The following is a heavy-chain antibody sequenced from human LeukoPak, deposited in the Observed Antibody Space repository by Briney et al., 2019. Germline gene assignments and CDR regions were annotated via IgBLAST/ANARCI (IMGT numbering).Heavy chain of an antibody. J-gene: IGHJ3*02. CDR2: INPNSGGT. CDR3: ARERTAVAGTSGAFDI. V-gene: IGHV1-2*02. Sequence: ASVTVSCTASGYTFTGYYMHGVRQAPRQRLEWMVWINPNSGGTNYAQTFQGRVTMTRDTSISTAYMELSRLRSDDTAVYYCARERTAVAGTSGAFDIWGQGTMVTVSS. D-gene: IGHD6-19*01. CDR1: GYTFTGYY.